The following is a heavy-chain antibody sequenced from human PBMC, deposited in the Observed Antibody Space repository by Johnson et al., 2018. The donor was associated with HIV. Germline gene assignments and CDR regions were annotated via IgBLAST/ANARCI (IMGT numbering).Heavy chain of an antibody. J-gene: IGHJ3*02. V-gene: IGHV3-30*02. CDR2: IRYDGSNK. CDR1: GFTFSSYG. D-gene: IGHD6-13*01. CDR3: AKDRGSSWYGDAFDI. Sequence: QVQLVESGGGVVQPGGSLRLSCAASGFTFSSYGMHWVRQAPGKGLEWVAFIRYDGSNKYYADSVKGRFTISRDNSKNTLYLQMNSLRAEDTAVYYCAKDRGSSWYGDAFDIWGQGTMVTVSS.